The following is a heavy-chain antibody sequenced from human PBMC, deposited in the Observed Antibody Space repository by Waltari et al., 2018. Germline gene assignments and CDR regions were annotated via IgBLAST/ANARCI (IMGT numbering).Heavy chain of an antibody. V-gene: IGHV3-7*04. Sequence: EVQLVESGGGLVQPGGSLRLSCVASGFTFNTFWMSWVRQAPGKGVEGGTDIKQDGSDTYYADSVKGRFTVSRDNAKNSLYLQMNSLRVEDTAVYYCARDWEGDRPNFDYWGQGTLVTVSS. D-gene: IGHD1-26*01. CDR2: IKQDGSDT. CDR1: GFTFNTFW. J-gene: IGHJ4*02. CDR3: ARDWEGDRPNFDY.